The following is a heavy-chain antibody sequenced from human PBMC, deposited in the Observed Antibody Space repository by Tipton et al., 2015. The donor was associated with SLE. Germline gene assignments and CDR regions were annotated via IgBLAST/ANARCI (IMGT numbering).Heavy chain of an antibody. CDR3: ATDSGPPVPHYFDY. CDR1: GFTFSSYG. D-gene: IGHD3-10*01. Sequence: SLRLSCAASGFTFSSYGMHWVRQAPGKGLEWVSAISGSGNSTYYADFVKGRFTISRDSSKNTMYLQMNSLGAEDTAVYYCATDSGPPVPHYFDYWGQGTLVTVSS. V-gene: IGHV3-23*01. CDR2: ISGSGNST. J-gene: IGHJ4*02.